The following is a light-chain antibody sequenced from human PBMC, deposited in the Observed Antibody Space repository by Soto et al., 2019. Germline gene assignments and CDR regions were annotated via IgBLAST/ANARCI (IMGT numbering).Light chain of an antibody. CDR1: SSDVGSYNL. Sequence: QSALTQPASVSGSPGQSITISCTGTSSDVGSYNLVSWYQQHPGKAPKLMIYEGNKRPSGVSNRFSGSKSANTASLTISGVQPEEESDYYCCSYVGTNTFVFGTGPKLTVL. J-gene: IGLJ1*01. V-gene: IGLV2-23*01. CDR3: CSYVGTNTFV. CDR2: EGN.